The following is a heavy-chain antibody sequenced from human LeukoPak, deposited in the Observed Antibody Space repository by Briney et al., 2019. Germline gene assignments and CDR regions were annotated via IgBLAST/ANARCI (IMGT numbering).Heavy chain of an antibody. CDR1: GGSISSSSYY. CDR2: IYYSGST. Sequence: SETLSLTCTVSGGSISSSSYYWGWIRQPPGKGLEWIGSIYYSGSTYYNPSLKSRVTIPVDTSKNQFSLKLSSVTAADTAVYYCASALRGYSLSGIWGQGTMVTVSS. D-gene: IGHD5-18*01. J-gene: IGHJ3*02. CDR3: ASALRGYSLSGI. V-gene: IGHV4-39*01.